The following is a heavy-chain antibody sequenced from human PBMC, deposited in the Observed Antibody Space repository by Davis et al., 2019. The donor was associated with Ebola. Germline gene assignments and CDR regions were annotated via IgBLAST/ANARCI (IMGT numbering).Heavy chain of an antibody. Sequence: AASVKVSCKASGYTFTSYYIHWVRQAPGLGLEWMGIINPSGGSTSYAQKFQGRVTMTRDMSTSTVYMELSRLRSEDTAVYYCARAREMVRGVTLIDYWGQGTLVTVSS. V-gene: IGHV1-46*01. J-gene: IGHJ4*02. CDR1: GYTFTSYY. CDR3: ARAREMVRGVTLIDY. D-gene: IGHD3-10*01. CDR2: INPSGGST.